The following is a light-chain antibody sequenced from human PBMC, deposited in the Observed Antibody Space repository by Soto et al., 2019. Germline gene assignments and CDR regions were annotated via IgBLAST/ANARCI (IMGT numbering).Light chain of an antibody. CDR2: EVS. Sequence: DVVMTQTPLSLSGAPGQQPSISCKSSQSLLHITGETFLFWYLQKPGQSPQLLIYEVSTRVSGVPDRFSGSGSGTDLTLEISRVETDDVGIYYCMKSTQLPPTCGQGTRLEIK. V-gene: IGKV2D-29*02. CDR1: QSLLHITGETF. J-gene: IGKJ5*01. CDR3: MKSTQLPPT.